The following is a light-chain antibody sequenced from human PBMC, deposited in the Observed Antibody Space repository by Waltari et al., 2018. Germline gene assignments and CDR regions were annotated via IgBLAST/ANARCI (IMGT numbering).Light chain of an antibody. CDR2: AAS. V-gene: IGKV1-16*01. CDR1: KDIRNT. CDR3: RQRNSYPLT. Sequence: DIQLTKSPSSLLASLGGNVTITCRARKDIRNTLAWYQQKQAQDAKYLIYAASNLQSRVPSRISGSGSGTDFTLPISSLQPEDFAVYYCRQRNSYPLTFGGGTKVEI. J-gene: IGKJ4*01.